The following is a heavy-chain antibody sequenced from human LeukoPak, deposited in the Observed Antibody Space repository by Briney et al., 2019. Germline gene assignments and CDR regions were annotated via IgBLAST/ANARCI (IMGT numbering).Heavy chain of an antibody. D-gene: IGHD3-22*01. J-gene: IGHJ4*02. V-gene: IGHV3-23*01. CDR3: AKYYYDSSGYYDAAPLDS. CDR1: GFTFSTYA. Sequence: GGSLRLSCAASGFTFSTYAMSWVRQAPGKGLAWVSSISGSGYSTYYADSVEGRFTISRDNFKSTLFLQMISLRAEDTAVYSCAKYYYDSSGYYDAAPLDSWGQGTLVTVFS. CDR2: ISGSGYST.